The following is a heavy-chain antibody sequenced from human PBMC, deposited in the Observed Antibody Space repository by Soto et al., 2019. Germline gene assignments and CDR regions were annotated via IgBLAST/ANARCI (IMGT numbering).Heavy chain of an antibody. CDR1: GGTFNTHS. CDR3: ARRGYSYAQETGPIDS. J-gene: IGHJ4*02. CDR2: IIPLFGTG. V-gene: IGHV1-69*01. D-gene: IGHD5-18*01. Sequence: QVQLLQSGAEVRKPGSSVKVSCKASGGTFNTHSINWVRQAPGQGLEWMGGIIPLFGTGNYAQKFQGRVTITADESTSTAYMELSSLRSEDTAVYYCARRGYSYAQETGPIDSWGQGTLLTVSS.